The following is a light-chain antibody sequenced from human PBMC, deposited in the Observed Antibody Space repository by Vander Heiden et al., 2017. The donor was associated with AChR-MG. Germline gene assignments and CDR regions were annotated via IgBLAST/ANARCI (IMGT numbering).Light chain of an antibody. V-gene: IGLV3-21*02. CDR1: KIGRKR. Sequence: SYVLTQPPSGSVAPGQTARSTCGGNKIGRKRGHWYQQKPGQATVLLVSDDSDRPAETPERFPGSNAGNTATLAISRVEAGDEADYYWQVGDSSSDVVFGGGTKLTVL. CDR2: DDS. CDR3: QVGDSSSDVV. J-gene: IGLJ2*01.